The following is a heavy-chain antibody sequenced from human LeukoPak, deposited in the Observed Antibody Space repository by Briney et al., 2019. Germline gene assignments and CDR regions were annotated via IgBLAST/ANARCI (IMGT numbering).Heavy chain of an antibody. CDR3: AREEWYYFDY. CDR2: ISSNGGST. V-gene: IGHV3-64*04. CDR1: GFTFSSYA. J-gene: IGHJ4*02. D-gene: IGHD3-3*01. Sequence: PGGSLRLSCSASGFTFSSYAMHWVRQAPGKGLEYVSAISSNGGSTYYEDSVKGRFTISRDNSKNTLYLQMNSLRAEDMAVYYCAREEWYYFDYWGQGTLVTVSS.